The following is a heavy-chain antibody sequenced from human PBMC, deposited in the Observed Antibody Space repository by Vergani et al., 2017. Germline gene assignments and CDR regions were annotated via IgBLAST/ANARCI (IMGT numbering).Heavy chain of an antibody. Sequence: QVTLRESGPALVKPTQTLTLTCTFSGFSLSTSGMCVSWIRPPPGKALEWLARIDWDDDKYYSTSLKSRLTISKDTSKSQVVLTMTNMDPVDTATYYCARIRDSSSWYGGVYWGQGTLVTVSS. J-gene: IGHJ4*02. D-gene: IGHD6-13*01. V-gene: IGHV2-70*15. CDR3: ARIRDSSSWYGGVY. CDR1: GFSLSTSGMC. CDR2: IDWDDDK.